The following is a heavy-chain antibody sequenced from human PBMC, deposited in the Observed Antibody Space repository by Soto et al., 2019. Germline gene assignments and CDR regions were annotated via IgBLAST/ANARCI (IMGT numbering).Heavy chain of an antibody. CDR1: GFTFSSYA. CDR3: ARDGSSYSFDY. J-gene: IGHJ4*02. Sequence: QVQLVESGGGVVQPGRSLRLSCAASGFTFSSYAMHWVRQAPGKGLEWVAVIWYDGSNKYYADSVKGRFTISRDNSKNTLYLKMNSLRAEDTAVYYCARDGSSYSFDYWGQGTLVTVSS. D-gene: IGHD6-13*01. V-gene: IGHV3-33*01. CDR2: IWYDGSNK.